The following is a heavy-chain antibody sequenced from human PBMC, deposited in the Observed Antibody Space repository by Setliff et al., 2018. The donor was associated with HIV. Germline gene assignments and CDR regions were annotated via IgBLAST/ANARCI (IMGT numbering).Heavy chain of an antibody. Sequence: ASVKVSCKASGYSFTDYFMHWVRQAPGQGLEWMGRVNPNSGDTNYAQKFQGRVTMTRHTSISTAYMELSRLTSDDTAVYYCAREGDVLRGYYVNWFDPWGQGTLVTVSS. CDR2: VNPNSGDT. D-gene: IGHD3-3*01. V-gene: IGHV1-2*06. CDR1: GYSFTDYF. J-gene: IGHJ5*02. CDR3: AREGDVLRGYYVNWFDP.